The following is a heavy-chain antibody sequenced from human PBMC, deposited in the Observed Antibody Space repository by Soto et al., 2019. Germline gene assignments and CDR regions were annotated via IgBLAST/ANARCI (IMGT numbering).Heavy chain of an antibody. CDR1: GFTISSYD. D-gene: IGHD1-1*01. CDR2: IGTAGDT. V-gene: IGHV3-13*01. J-gene: IGHJ4*02. Sequence: GGSLRLSCAASGFTISSYDMHWVRQATGKGLEWVSAIGTAGDTYYPGSVKGRFTISRENAKNSLYLQMNSLRAGDTAVYYCARATTEGGYFDYWGQGTLVTVSS. CDR3: ARATTEGGYFDY.